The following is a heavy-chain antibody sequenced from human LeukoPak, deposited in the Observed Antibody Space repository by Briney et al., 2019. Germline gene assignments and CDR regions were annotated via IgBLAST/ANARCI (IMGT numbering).Heavy chain of an antibody. CDR1: GFTFNNYA. V-gene: IGHV3-23*01. J-gene: IGHJ4*02. Sequence: GGSLRLTCTASGFTFNNYAMSWVRQAPGKGLVWVSAITSSGGDTYYADSVKGRFTFSRDNSKNTLYLQMTSLRPEDTAIYYSAKADYNDYAFDYWGQGTLVTVSS. CDR2: ITSSGGDT. CDR3: AKADYNDYAFDY. D-gene: IGHD4-11*01.